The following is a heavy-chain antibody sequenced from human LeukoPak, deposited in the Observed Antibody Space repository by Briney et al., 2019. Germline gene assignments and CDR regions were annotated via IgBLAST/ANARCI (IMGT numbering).Heavy chain of an antibody. CDR2: ISAYNGNT. Sequence: ASVKVSCKASGGTFSSYAISWVRQAPGQGLEWMGWISAYNGNTNYAQKFQGRVTMTTDTSTSTAYMELRSLRSDDTAVYYCARHRAIGAFDIWGQGTGVTVSS. CDR1: GGTFSSYA. J-gene: IGHJ3*02. CDR3: ARHRAIGAFDI. D-gene: IGHD5-18*01. V-gene: IGHV1-18*01.